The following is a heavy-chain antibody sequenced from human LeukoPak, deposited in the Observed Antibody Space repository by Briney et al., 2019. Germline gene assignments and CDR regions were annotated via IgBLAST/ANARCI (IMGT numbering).Heavy chain of an antibody. CDR3: ARVYCGGDCALDRNEKPLYYFDY. J-gene: IGHJ4*02. CDR1: GYIFTSYW. CDR2: IDPSDSYT. Sequence: GESLKISCKGSGYIFTSYWISWVRQMPGKGLEWMGRIDPSDSYTNYSPSFQGQVTISADKSISTAYLQWSSLKASDTAMYYCARVYCGGDCALDRNEKPLYYFDYWGQGTLVTISS. V-gene: IGHV5-10-1*04. D-gene: IGHD2-21*02.